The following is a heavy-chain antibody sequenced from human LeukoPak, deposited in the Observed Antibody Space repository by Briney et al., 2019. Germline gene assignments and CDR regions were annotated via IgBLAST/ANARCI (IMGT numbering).Heavy chain of an antibody. CDR1: GGSISSSSYY. D-gene: IGHD2-2*01. V-gene: IGHV4-39*01. CDR3: ARGDCSSTSCQNYYYYYYMDV. CDR2: IYYSGST. Sequence: SETLSLTCTVSGGSISSSSYYWGWIRQPPGKGLEWIGSIYYSGSTYYNPSLKSRVTISVDTPKNQFSLKLSSVTAADTAVYYCARGDCSSTSCQNYYYYYYMDVWGKGTTVTISS. J-gene: IGHJ6*03.